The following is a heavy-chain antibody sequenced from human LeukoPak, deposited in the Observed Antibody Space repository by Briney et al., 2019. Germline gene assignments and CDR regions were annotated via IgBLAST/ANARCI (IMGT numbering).Heavy chain of an antibody. CDR1: GFTFSNAW. J-gene: IGHJ4*02. V-gene: IGHV3-15*01. CDR3: TTEQHTTSHPSGYYMGGDY. D-gene: IGHD3-3*01. Sequence: GGSLRLSCAASGFTFSNAWMSWVRQAPGKGLEWVGRIKSKTDGGTTDYAAPVKGRFTISRDDSKNTLYLQMNSLKTEDTAVYYCTTEQHTTSHPSGYYMGGDYWGQGTLVTVSS. CDR2: IKSKTDGGTT.